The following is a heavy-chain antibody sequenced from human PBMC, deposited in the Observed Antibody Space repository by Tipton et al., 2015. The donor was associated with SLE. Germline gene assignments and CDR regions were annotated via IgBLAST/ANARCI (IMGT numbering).Heavy chain of an antibody. D-gene: IGHD6-13*01. CDR1: GFTFSSYG. CDR2: IWYDGSNK. CDR3: ARDYRYSSSWSLGY. V-gene: IGHV3-33*01. J-gene: IGHJ4*02. Sequence: RSLRLSCAASGFTFSSYGMHWVRQAPGKGLEWVAVIWYDGSNKYYADSVKGRFTISRDNSKNTLYLQMNSLRAEDTAVYYCARDYRYSSSWSLGYWGQGTLVTVSS.